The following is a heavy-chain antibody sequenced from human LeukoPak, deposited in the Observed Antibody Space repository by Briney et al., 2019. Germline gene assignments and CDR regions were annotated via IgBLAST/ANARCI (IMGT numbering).Heavy chain of an antibody. D-gene: IGHD6-19*01. CDR2: INPNSCGT. J-gene: IGHJ4*02. Sequence: ASVKVSCKASGYTFHDYYMHWVRQAPGQGLEWMGWINPNSCGTNSAQKFQGRVTMTKDTSLSTVYMELSRLRSDDTAVYFCARAIAVVDYWGQGNLVTVSP. CDR3: ARAIAVVDY. CDR1: GYTFHDYY. V-gene: IGHV1-2*02.